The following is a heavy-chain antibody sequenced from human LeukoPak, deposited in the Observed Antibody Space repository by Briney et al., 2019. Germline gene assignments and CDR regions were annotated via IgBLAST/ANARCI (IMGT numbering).Heavy chain of an antibody. CDR3: ATDRGAARPRYFDY. D-gene: IGHD6-6*01. V-gene: IGHV1-24*01. Sequence: ASVKVSCKVSGYALTELSMHWVRQAPGKGLEWMGGFDPEDGETIYAQKFQGRVTMTEDTSTDTAYMELSSLRSEDTAVYYCATDRGAARPRYFDYWGQGTLVTVSS. CDR1: GYALTELS. J-gene: IGHJ4*02. CDR2: FDPEDGET.